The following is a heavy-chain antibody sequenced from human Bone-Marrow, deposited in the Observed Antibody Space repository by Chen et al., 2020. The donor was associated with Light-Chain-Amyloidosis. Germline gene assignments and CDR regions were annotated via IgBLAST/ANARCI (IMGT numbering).Heavy chain of an antibody. CDR3: ARDLSGYDCY. V-gene: IGHV3-30*01. Sequence: QVQLVESGGGVVQPGRSLRLSCAASGFTFSRYGMHWVRQAPGKGLEWVAAISYDGRNKYYADSVKGRFTISRDNSKNTLYVQMNSLRAEDTAVYYCARDLSGYDCYWGQGTLVTVSS. J-gene: IGHJ4*02. CDR2: ISYDGRNK. CDR1: GFTFSRYG. D-gene: IGHD5-12*01.